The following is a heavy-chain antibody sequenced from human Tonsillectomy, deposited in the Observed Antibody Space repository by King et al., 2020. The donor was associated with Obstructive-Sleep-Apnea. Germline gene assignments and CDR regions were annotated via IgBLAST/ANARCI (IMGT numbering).Heavy chain of an antibody. CDR2: IYYSGST. Sequence: QLQESGPGLVKPSETLSLTCTVSGCSISSSSYYWGWIRPPPGKGLEWIGSIYYSGSTYYNPSLKSRVTISVDTSKNKFSLKLSSVTAADTAVYYCAVVVPPNWFDPWGQGTLVTVSS. J-gene: IGHJ5*02. CDR1: GCSISSSSYY. V-gene: IGHV4-39*01. D-gene: IGHD2-2*01. CDR3: AVVVPPNWFDP.